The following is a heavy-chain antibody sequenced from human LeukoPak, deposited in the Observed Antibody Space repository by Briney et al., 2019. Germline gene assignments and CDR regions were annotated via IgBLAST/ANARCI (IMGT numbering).Heavy chain of an antibody. CDR1: GYSFTSYW. CDR3: VACSSTSCAVGSHYGMDV. V-gene: IGHV5-10-1*01. J-gene: IGHJ6*04. Sequence: GESLKISCKGSGYSFTSYWISWVRQMPGKGLEWMGRIDPSDSYTNYSPSFQGHVTISADKSISTAYLQWSSLKASDTAMYYCVACSSTSCAVGSHYGMDVWGKGTTVTVSS. CDR2: IDPSDSYT. D-gene: IGHD2-2*01.